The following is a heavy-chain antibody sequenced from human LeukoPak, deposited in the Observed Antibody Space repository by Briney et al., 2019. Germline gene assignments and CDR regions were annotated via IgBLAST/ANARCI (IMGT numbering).Heavy chain of an antibody. Sequence: SETLSLTCTVSGGSISSSSYYWGWIRQPPGKGLEWIGSIYYSGSTYYNPSLKSRVTISADTSKNQFSLKLSSVTAADTAVYYCARSKGYSGYAYYSDYWGQGTLVTVSS. V-gene: IGHV4-39*07. CDR1: GGSISSSSYY. J-gene: IGHJ4*02. D-gene: IGHD5-12*01. CDR2: IYYSGST. CDR3: ARSKGYSGYAYYSDY.